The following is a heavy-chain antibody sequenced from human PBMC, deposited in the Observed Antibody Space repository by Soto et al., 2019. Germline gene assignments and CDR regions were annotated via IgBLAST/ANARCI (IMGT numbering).Heavy chain of an antibody. D-gene: IGHD7-27*01. CDR2: IYKSATT. J-gene: IGHJ5*01. CDR1: GESISSVDYF. V-gene: IGHV4-30-4*01. Sequence: SETLSLTCSVSGESISSVDYFWAWIRQPPGQALEYIGYIYKSATTYYNPSFESRVAISLDTSKSQFSLNVTSVTAADTAVYFCARGRYCLTGRCFPNWFDSWGQGKLVT. CDR3: ARGRYCLTGRCFPNWFDS.